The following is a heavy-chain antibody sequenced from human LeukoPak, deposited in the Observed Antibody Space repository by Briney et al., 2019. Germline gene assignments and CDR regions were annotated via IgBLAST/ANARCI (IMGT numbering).Heavy chain of an antibody. V-gene: IGHV4-59*01. J-gene: IGHJ6*03. CDR1: GFTFSSYA. CDR3: AAKYYDFWSGPPSFYYYYMGV. Sequence: GSLRLSCAASGFTFSSYAMSWVRQPPGKGLEWIGYIYYSGSTYYNPSLKSRVTISVDTSKNQFSLKLSSVTAADTAVYYCAAKYYDFWSGPPSFYYYYMGVWGKGTTVTVSS. D-gene: IGHD3-3*01. CDR2: IYYSGST.